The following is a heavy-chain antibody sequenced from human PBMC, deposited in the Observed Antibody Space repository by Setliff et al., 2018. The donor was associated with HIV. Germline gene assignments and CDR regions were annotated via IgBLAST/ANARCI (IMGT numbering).Heavy chain of an antibody. CDR1: GGSVNSGNYH. D-gene: IGHD6-19*01. Sequence: SETLSLTCSVSGGSVNSGNYHWAWIRQPAGKGLEWIGYIYTSGSPHYKSSLTSRLTISLDTSRNQFSLKLTSVTAADSATYYCARWVYNSAWSLDYWGQGTLVTVSS. CDR2: IYTSGSP. CDR3: ARWVYNSAWSLDY. J-gene: IGHJ4*02. V-gene: IGHV4-61*09.